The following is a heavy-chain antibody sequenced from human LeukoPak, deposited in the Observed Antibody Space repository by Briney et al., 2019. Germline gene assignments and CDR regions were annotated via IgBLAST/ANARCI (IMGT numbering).Heavy chain of an antibody. CDR3: ARGGRGSATTKPIDY. D-gene: IGHD1-26*01. CDR1: GGSFSGYH. J-gene: IGHJ4*02. V-gene: IGHV4-34*01. CDR2: INHSGST. Sequence: SETLSLTCAVYGGSFSGYHWSWIRQPPGKGLEWIGEINHSGSTNYNPSLKSRVTISVDTSKNQFSLKLSSVTAADTAVYYCARGGRGSATTKPIDYWGQGTLVTVSS.